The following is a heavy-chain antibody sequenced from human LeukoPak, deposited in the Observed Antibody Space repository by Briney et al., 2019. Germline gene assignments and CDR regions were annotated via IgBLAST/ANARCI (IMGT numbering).Heavy chain of an antibody. D-gene: IGHD2-2*01. V-gene: IGHV3-21*01. J-gene: IGHJ3*02. Sequence: GGSLRLSCAASGFTFSSYAMSWVRQAPGKGLEWVSSISSSSSYIYYADSVKGRFTISRDNAKNSLYLQMNSLRAEDTAVYYCASPLKYQLLSYASDIWGQGTMVTVSS. CDR2: ISSSSSYI. CDR1: GFTFSSYA. CDR3: ASPLKYQLLSYASDI.